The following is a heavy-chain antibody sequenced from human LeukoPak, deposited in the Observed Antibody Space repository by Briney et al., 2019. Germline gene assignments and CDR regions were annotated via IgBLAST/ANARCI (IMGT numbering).Heavy chain of an antibody. J-gene: IGHJ6*02. CDR3: ARPQGTQYGMDV. D-gene: IGHD3-10*01. V-gene: IGHV3-30-3*01. Sequence: GGSLRLSCAASGFTFSSYAMHWVRQAPGKGLEWVAVISYDGSNKYYADSVKGRFTISRDNSKNTLYLQMNSLRAEDTAVYYCARPQGTQYGMDVWGQGTTVTVSS. CDR1: GFTFSSYA. CDR2: ISYDGSNK.